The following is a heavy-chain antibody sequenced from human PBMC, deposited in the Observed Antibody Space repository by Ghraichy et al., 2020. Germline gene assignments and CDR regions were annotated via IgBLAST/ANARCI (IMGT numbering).Heavy chain of an antibody. V-gene: IGHV1-18*01. CDR1: GYSFTFYG. D-gene: IGHD6-13*01. Sequence: ASVKVSYKTSGYSFTFYGISWVRQAPGQGLEWLGWISPYNGNTDYAQNLQGRITMTSDTSTSTAYMELRSLKSDDSAVYFCARTAAAATYYYFDNWGQGTLVTVSS. J-gene: IGHJ4*02. CDR3: ARTAAAATYYYFDN. CDR2: ISPYNGNT.